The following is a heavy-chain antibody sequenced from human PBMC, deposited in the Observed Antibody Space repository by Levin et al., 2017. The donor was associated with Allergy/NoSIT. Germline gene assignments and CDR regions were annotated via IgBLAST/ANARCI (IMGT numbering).Heavy chain of an antibody. V-gene: IGHV4-61*01. CDR3: ATYLDIVTTPVDL. CDR1: GGSVSSGSYY. D-gene: IGHD5-12*01. CDR2: IYESGIT. J-gene: IGHJ2*01. Sequence: SETLSLTCTVSGGSVSSGSYYWSWLRPPPGRGLEWIGYIYESGITNYNPSLKSRVTISVDTSKNQFSLRLSSVTAGDTAVYYCATYLDIVTTPVDLWGHGTLVTVSS.